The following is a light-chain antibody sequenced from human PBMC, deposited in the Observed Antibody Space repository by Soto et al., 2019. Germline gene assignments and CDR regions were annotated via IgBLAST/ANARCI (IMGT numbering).Light chain of an antibody. CDR1: QSISSW. CDR3: QQYYSYPT. J-gene: IGKJ1*01. Sequence: DIQMTQSPSTLSASVGDRVTITCRASQSISSWLAWYQQKAGKAPKLLIYDASSLESGVPSRFGGSGSGTEFTLTISSLQADDFANYYCQQYYSYPTFGQGTKVEIK. V-gene: IGKV1-5*01. CDR2: DAS.